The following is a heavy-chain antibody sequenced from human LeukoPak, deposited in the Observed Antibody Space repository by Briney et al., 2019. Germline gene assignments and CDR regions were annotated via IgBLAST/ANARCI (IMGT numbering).Heavy chain of an antibody. V-gene: IGHV1-69*05. CDR3: ARDPGELIVPTTFDY. D-gene: IGHD5-12*01. J-gene: IGHJ4*02. CDR1: GGTFNSYA. Sequence: ASVKVSCKASGGTFNSYAISWVRQAPGQGLEWMGGIIPIFGTANYAQKFQGRVTMTTDTSTTTAYMELRRLRSDDTAVYFCARDPGELIVPTTFDYWGQGTLVTVSS. CDR2: IIPIFGTA.